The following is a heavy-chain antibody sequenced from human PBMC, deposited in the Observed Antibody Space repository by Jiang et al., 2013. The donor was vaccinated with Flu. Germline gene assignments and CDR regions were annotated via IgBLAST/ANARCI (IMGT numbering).Heavy chain of an antibody. Sequence: GAEVKKPGESLKISCKGSGYSFTSYWIGWVRQMPGKGLEWMGIIYPGDSDTRYSPSFQGQVTISADKSISTAYLQWSSLKASDTAMYYCARRRRYSSGWSGPDWYFDLWGRGTLVTVSS. D-gene: IGHD6-19*01. CDR3: ARRRRYSSGWSGPDWYFDL. V-gene: IGHV5-51*03. CDR2: IYPGDSDT. CDR1: GYSFTSYW. J-gene: IGHJ2*01.